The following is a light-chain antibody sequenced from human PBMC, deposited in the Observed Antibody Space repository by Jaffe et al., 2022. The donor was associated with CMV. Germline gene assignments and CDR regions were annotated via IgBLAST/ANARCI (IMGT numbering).Light chain of an antibody. J-gene: IGKJ3*01. CDR1: QSISSW. CDR2: KAS. Sequence: DIQMTQSPSTLSASVGDRVTITCRASQSISSWLAWYQQKPGKAPKLLIYKASSLESGVPSRFSGSGSGTEFTLTISSLQPDDFATYYCQQYPGITFGPGTKVDIK. CDR3: QQYPGIT. V-gene: IGKV1-5*03.